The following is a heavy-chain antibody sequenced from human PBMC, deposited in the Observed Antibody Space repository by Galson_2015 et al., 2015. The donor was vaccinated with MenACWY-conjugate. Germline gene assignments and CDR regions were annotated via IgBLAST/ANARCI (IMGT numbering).Heavy chain of an antibody. CDR1: GFTFNTFG. D-gene: IGHD1-26*01. Sequence: SLRLSCAASGFTFNTFGMHWVRQAPGKGLEWVAFISYDGSHQYYPDSVRGRFTISRDNSKKRLYLQMNSLRVEETAIYFCARGGGVGATPDYRGQGTLVTVSS. V-gene: IGHV3-33*05. CDR3: ARGGGVGATPDY. CDR2: ISYDGSHQ. J-gene: IGHJ4*02.